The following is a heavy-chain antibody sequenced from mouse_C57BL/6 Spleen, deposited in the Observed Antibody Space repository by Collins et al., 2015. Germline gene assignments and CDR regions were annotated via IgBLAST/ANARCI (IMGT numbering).Heavy chain of an antibody. Sequence: DVQLQESGPGLVKPSQSLSLTCSVTGYSITSGYYWNWIRQFPGNKLEWMGYISYDGSNNYNPSLKNRISITRDTSKNQFFLKLNSVTTEDTATYYCARETTGDWYFDVWGTGTTVTVSS. V-gene: IGHV3-6*01. CDR3: ARETTGDWYFDV. CDR1: GYSITSGYY. D-gene: IGHD1-1*01. CDR2: ISYDGSN. J-gene: IGHJ1*03.